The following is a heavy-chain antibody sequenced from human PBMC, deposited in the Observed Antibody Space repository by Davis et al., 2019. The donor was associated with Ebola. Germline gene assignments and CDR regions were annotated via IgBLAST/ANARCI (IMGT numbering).Heavy chain of an antibody. CDR3: ARDALHCTNGVCYTNWFDP. CDR1: GFTFSNYW. V-gene: IGHV3-53*01. D-gene: IGHD2-8*01. Sequence: GESLKISCAGSGFTFSNYWMSWVRQAPGKGLEWVSVIYSGGSTYYADSVKGRFTISRDNSKNTLYLQMNSLRAEDTAVYYCARDALHCTNGVCYTNWFDPWGQGTLVTVSS. J-gene: IGHJ5*02. CDR2: IYSGGST.